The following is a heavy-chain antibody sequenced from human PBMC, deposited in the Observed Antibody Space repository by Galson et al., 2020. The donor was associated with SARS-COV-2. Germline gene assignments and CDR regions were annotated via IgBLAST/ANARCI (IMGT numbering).Heavy chain of an antibody. V-gene: IGHV2-26*01. J-gene: IGHJ5*02. CDR3: ARTYPYCTRTTCHGRENWFDP. CDR1: GFSFSNIRMG. CDR2: IFPNGEK. Sequence: ESGPTLVKPTETLTLTCTVSGFSFSNIRMGVSWIRQPPGKALEWLAHIFPNGEKAYSRSLESRLTISNDTSKSQVVLIMTNMDPVDTGTYYGARTYPYCTRTTCHGRENWFDPGGQGTQVTVSS. D-gene: IGHD2-2*01.